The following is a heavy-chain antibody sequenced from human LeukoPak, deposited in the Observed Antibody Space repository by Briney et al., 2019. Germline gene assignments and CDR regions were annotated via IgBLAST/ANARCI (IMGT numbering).Heavy chain of an antibody. CDR3: ARDLPSYDFWSGYIDYYYGMDV. CDR2: ISSSSSTI. CDR1: GFTFSSYS. Sequence: GSLRLSCAASGFTFSSYSMNWVRQAPGKGLEWVSYISSSSSTIYYADSVKGRFTISRDNAKNSLYLQMNSLRAEDTAVYYCARDLPSYDFWSGYIDYYYGMDVWGQGTTVTVSS. V-gene: IGHV3-48*01. J-gene: IGHJ6*02. D-gene: IGHD3-3*01.